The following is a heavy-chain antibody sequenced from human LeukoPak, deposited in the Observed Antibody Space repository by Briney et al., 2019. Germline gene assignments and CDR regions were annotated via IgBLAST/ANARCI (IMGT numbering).Heavy chain of an antibody. CDR1: GFTVSSNS. J-gene: IGHJ4*02. CDR3: ARRAGAYSHPYDY. V-gene: IGHV3-53*01. CDR2: IYSDNT. D-gene: IGHD4/OR15-4a*01. Sequence: PGGSLRLSCTVSGFTVSSNSMSWVRQAPGKGLEWVSFIYSDNTHYSDSVEGRFTISRDNSKNTPYLQMNSLRAEDTAVYYCARRAGAYSHPYDYWGQGTLVTVSS.